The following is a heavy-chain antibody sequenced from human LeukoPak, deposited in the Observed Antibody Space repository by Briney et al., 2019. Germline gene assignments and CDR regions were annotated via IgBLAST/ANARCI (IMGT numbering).Heavy chain of an antibody. D-gene: IGHD2/OR15-2a*01. CDR1: GGSISSYY. CDR3: ARDQVIYGMDV. CDR2: IYYSGST. Sequence: PSETLSLTCTVSGGSISSYYWSWIRQPPGKGLEWIGYIYYSGSTNYNPSLKSRVTMSVDTSKNQFSLKLSSVTAADTAVYYCARDQVIYGMDVWGQGTTVTVSS. J-gene: IGHJ6*02. V-gene: IGHV4-59*12.